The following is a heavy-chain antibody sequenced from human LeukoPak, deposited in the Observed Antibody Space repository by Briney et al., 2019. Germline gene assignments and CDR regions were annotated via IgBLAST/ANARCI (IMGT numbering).Heavy chain of an antibody. CDR3: ARDRWATMVRGVIQRIYYYGMDV. CDR2: ISAYNGNT. J-gene: IGHJ6*02. CDR1: GFTFSNYG. Sequence: GASVKVSCKASGFTFSNYGFVWVRQAPGQGLEWMGWISAYNGNTNYAQKLQGRVTMTTDTSTSTAYMELRSLRSDDTAVYYCARDRWATMVRGVIQRIYYYGMDVWGQGTTVTVSS. V-gene: IGHV1-18*01. D-gene: IGHD3-10*01.